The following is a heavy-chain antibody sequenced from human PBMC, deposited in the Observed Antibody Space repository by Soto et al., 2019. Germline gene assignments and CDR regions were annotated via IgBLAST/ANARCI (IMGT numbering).Heavy chain of an antibody. J-gene: IGHJ4*02. V-gene: IGHV1-69*13. CDR2: IIPIFGTA. CDR1: GYIFVNYG. CDR3: ASRSPLGVSFDY. Sequence: GASVKVSCKASGYIFVNYGIAWVRQAPGQGLEWMGWIIPIFGTANYAQKFQGRVTITADESTSTAYMELSSLRSEDTAVYYCASRSPLGVSFDYWGQGTLVTVSS.